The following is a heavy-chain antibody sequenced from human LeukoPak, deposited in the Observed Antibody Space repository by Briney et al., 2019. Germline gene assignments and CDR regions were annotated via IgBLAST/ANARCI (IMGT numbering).Heavy chain of an antibody. D-gene: IGHD2-15*01. CDR1: GGTFSSYA. CDR2: IIPIFGTA. J-gene: IGHJ4*02. CDR3: ARGVDIVAGGFDY. V-gene: IGHV1-69*06. Sequence: ASVKVSCKASGGTFSSYAISWVRRAPGQGLEWMGGIIPIFGTANYAQKFQGRVTITADKSTSTAYMELSSLRSEDTAVYYCARGVDIVAGGFDYWGQGTLVTVSS.